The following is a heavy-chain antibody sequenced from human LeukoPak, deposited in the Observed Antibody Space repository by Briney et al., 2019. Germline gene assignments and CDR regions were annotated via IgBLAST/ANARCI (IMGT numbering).Heavy chain of an antibody. Sequence: SETLSLTCTVSGGSISSSSYYWGWIRQPPGKGLEWIGSIYYSGSTYYNPSLKSRVTISVDTSKNQFSLKLSSVTAADTAVYYCARVSGLAARPVSHAFDIWGQGTMVTVSS. V-gene: IGHV4-39*07. D-gene: IGHD3-10*01. CDR1: GGSISSSSYY. J-gene: IGHJ3*02. CDR2: IYYSGST. CDR3: ARVSGLAARPVSHAFDI.